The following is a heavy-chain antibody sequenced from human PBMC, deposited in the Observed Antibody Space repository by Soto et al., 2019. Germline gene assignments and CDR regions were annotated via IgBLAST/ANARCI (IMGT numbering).Heavy chain of an antibody. J-gene: IGHJ5*02. CDR2: ISAYNGNT. D-gene: IGHD6-19*01. CDR1: GYTFTSYG. CDR3: ARAIAVAGTCDP. Sequence: GASVKVSCKASGYTFTSYGISWVRQAPGQGLEWMGWISAYNGNTNYAQKLQGRVTMTTDTSTSTAYMELSSLISEDTAVYYCARAIAVAGTCDPWGQGTLVTVSS. V-gene: IGHV1-18*01.